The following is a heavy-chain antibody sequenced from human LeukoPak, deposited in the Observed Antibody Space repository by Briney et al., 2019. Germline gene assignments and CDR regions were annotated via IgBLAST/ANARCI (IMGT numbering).Heavy chain of an antibody. CDR3: ARTRGDCSGGSCYFDAFDI. CDR1: GFTFSSYW. V-gene: IGHV3-74*01. Sequence: GGSLRLSCAASGFTFSSYWMHWVRQAPGKGLVWVSRINSDGSSTTYADSVKGRFTISRDNAKNTPYLQMNSLRAEDTAVYYCARTRGDCSGGSCYFDAFDIWGQGTMATVSS. CDR2: INSDGSST. J-gene: IGHJ3*02. D-gene: IGHD2-15*01.